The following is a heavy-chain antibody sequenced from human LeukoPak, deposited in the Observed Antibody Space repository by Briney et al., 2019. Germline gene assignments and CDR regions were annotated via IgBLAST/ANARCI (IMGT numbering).Heavy chain of an antibody. D-gene: IGHD6-13*01. Sequence: PGRSLRLSCAASGFTFISYAMHWVRQAPGKGLEWVAVISYDGSNKYYADSVKGRFTISRDNSKNTLYLQMNSLRAEDTAVYYCARDHPIAAAEKWDYWGQGTLVTVSS. CDR3: ARDHPIAAAEKWDY. V-gene: IGHV3-30-3*01. J-gene: IGHJ4*02. CDR2: ISYDGSNK. CDR1: GFTFISYA.